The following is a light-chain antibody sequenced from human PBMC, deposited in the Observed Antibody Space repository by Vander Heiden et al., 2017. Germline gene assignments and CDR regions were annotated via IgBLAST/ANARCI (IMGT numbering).Light chain of an antibody. CDR1: SSDIGRFNF. V-gene: IGLV2-8*01. J-gene: IGLJ3*02. CDR2: DVT. Sequence: QSAPTQPPSASASPGQSVTISCTGTSSDIGRFNFVSWYKQHRGKAPERILYDVTERPSGVPDRFSGSKSANTASLSVSGLQAEDEADYYCSSYAGNKRVVFGGGTKLTVL. CDR3: SSYAGNKRVV.